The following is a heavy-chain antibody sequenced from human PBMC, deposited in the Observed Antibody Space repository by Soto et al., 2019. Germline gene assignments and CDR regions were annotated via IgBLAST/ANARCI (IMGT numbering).Heavy chain of an antibody. CDR1: GGSISSGGYS. Sequence: PSETLSLTCAVSGGSISSGGYSWSWIRQPPGKGLEWIGYIYHSGSTYYNPSLKSRVTISVDRSKNQFSLKLSSVTAADTAVYYCARAVRGYCTNGVCYKGPNMIYDYWGQGTLVTVSS. V-gene: IGHV4-30-2*01. CDR2: IYHSGST. CDR3: ARAVRGYCTNGVCYKGPNMIYDY. D-gene: IGHD2-8*01. J-gene: IGHJ4*02.